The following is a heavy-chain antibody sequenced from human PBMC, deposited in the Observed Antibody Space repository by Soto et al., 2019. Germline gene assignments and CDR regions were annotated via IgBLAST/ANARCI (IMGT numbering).Heavy chain of an antibody. CDR3: ARLGFLVVPAAFPWFDP. J-gene: IGHJ5*02. V-gene: IGHV5-51*01. Sequence: GESLKISCKGSGYSFTSYWIGWVRQMPGKGLEWMGIIYPGDSDTRYSPSFQGQVTISADKSISTAYLQWSSLKASDTAMYYCARLGFLVVPAAFPWFDPWGQGTLVPVSS. D-gene: IGHD2-2*01. CDR1: GYSFTSYW. CDR2: IYPGDSDT.